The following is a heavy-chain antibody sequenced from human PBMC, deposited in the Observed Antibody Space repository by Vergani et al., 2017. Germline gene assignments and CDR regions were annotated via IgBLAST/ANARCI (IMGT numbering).Heavy chain of an antibody. J-gene: IGHJ3*02. D-gene: IGHD1-26*01. CDR2: IYYSGST. CDR1: GGSISSGGYY. V-gene: IGHV4-31*03. CDR3: ARGLESGIVGATRARRSSFDI. Sequence: QVQLQESGPGLVKPSQTLSLTCTVSGGSISSGGYYWSWIRQHPGKGLEWIGYIYYSGSTYYNPSLKSRVTISVDTSKNQFSLKLSSVTAADTAVYYCARGLESGIVGATRARRSSFDIWGQGTMVTVSS.